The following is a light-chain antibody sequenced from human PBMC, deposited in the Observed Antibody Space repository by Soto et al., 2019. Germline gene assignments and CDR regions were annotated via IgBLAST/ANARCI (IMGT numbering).Light chain of an antibody. J-gene: IGLJ1*01. CDR3: SSYAGSNNFV. CDR2: EVS. CDR1: SSDVGGYNY. V-gene: IGLV2-8*01. Sequence: QSALTQPPSASGSPGQSVTISCTGTSSDVGGYNYVFWYQQHPGKAPKLMIYEVSKRPSGVPDRFSGSKSDNTASLTVSGLQAEDEADYYCSSYAGSNNFVFGTGTKLTVL.